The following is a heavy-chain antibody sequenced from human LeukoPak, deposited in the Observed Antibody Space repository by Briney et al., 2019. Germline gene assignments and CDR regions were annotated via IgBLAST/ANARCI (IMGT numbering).Heavy chain of an antibody. Sequence: PGGSLRLSCAASGFTFSDYYMSWIRQAPGKGLEWVSYISSSGSTIYYADSVKGRFTISRDNVKNSLYLQMNSLRAEDTAVYYCARDRRLGARNDYWGQGTLVTVSS. CDR1: GFTFSDYY. D-gene: IGHD6-6*01. CDR2: ISSSGSTI. CDR3: ARDRRLGARNDY. J-gene: IGHJ4*02. V-gene: IGHV3-11*01.